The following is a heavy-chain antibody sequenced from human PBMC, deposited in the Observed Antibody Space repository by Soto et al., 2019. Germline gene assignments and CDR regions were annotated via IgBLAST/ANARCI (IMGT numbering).Heavy chain of an antibody. D-gene: IGHD3-16*01. Sequence: QLQLQESGPGLVKPSETLSLACTVSGGSISSNSYYWDWIRQPPGKGLEWIGSMYYSGATYHNPSLQSRVTIYVDTCKNQFSLHLSSVTAADTAVYYCARHAAYDSVWGKSDGSDYWGQGTLVTVSS. V-gene: IGHV4-39*01. CDR3: ARHAAYDSVWGKSDGSDY. J-gene: IGHJ4*02. CDR1: GGSISSNSYY. CDR2: MYYSGAT.